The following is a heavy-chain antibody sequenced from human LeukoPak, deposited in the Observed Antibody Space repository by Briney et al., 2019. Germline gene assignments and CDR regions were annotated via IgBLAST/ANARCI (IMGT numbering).Heavy chain of an antibody. D-gene: IGHD3-16*02. V-gene: IGHV4-34*01. CDR1: GGPFSGYY. Sequence: SETLSLTCAVYGGPFSGYYWSWIRQPPGKGLEWIGEINHSGSTNYNPSLKSRVTISVDTSKNQFSLKLSSVTAADTAVYYCARAGYDYVWGSYRQHAFDIWGQGTMVTVSS. J-gene: IGHJ3*02. CDR2: INHSGST. CDR3: ARAGYDYVWGSYRQHAFDI.